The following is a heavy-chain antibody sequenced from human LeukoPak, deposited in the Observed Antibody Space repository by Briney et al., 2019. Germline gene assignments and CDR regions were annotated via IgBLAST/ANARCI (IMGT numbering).Heavy chain of an antibody. J-gene: IGHJ4*02. Sequence: PGGSLRLSCAASGFTFSSYGMHWVRQAPGKGLEWVAVISYDGRNKYYAESVKGRFTISRDNSKNTLYLQMNSLRAEDTAVYYCARDWEHDILTGYYISGLEDWGQGTLVTVSS. CDR2: ISYDGRNK. V-gene: IGHV3-30*19. D-gene: IGHD3-9*01. CDR3: ARDWEHDILTGYYISGLED. CDR1: GFTFSSYG.